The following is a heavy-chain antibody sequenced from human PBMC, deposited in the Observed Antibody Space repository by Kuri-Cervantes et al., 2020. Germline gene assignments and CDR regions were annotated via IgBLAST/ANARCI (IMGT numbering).Heavy chain of an antibody. J-gene: IGHJ3*02. V-gene: IGHV4-39*07. CDR1: GASVSSGSSY. Sequence: SETLSLTCTVSGASVSSGSSYWSWIRQPPGKGLEWIGEINHSGSTNYNPSLKSRVTISVDTSKNQFSLKLSSVAAADTAVYYCARGLQLGIDAFDIWGQGTMVTVSS. D-gene: IGHD7-27*01. CDR3: ARGLQLGIDAFDI. CDR2: INHSGST.